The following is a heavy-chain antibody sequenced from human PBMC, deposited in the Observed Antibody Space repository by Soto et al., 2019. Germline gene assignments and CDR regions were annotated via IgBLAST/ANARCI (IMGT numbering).Heavy chain of an antibody. CDR1: GVPFSSYA. D-gene: IGHD6-19*01. Sequence: GASVKVSCTASGVPFSSYAISWVRQAPRQGLEWMGWISVYNGNTKYAQQLQGRVTMTADTSTSTDYMELRSLRSDDAAVYYCARDHIRSGWCYGFGWFDPWGQGTLVTVSS. V-gene: IGHV1-18*01. J-gene: IGHJ5*02. CDR3: ARDHIRSGWCYGFGWFDP. CDR2: ISVYNGNT.